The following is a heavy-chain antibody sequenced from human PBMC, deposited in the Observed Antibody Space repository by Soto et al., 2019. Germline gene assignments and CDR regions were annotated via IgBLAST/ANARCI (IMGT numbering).Heavy chain of an antibody. CDR1: GGSISSRSYY. D-gene: IGHD2-8*02. V-gene: IGHV4-39*02. CDR2: IYYSGST. CDR3: ARDKITGLFDY. Sequence: SETLSLTCTVSGGSISSRSYYWGWIRQPPGKGLEWIGNIYYSGSTYYNPSLKSRVTISVDTSKNQFYLKLSSVTAADTAVYYCARDKITGLFDYWGQGTLVTVS. J-gene: IGHJ4*02.